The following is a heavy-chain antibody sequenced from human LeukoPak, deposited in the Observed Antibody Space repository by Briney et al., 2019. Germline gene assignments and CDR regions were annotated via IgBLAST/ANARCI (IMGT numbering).Heavy chain of an antibody. CDR3: AARPTSEAVAPSDL. D-gene: IGHD6-19*01. Sequence: PGGSLRLSCAGSGFTPSNCAMGWVRQAPGKGLEWVSGISGSGGSTYYADSVKGRFTISRDNSKSTLYLQMNSLRAEDTATYYCAARPTSEAVAPSDLWGQGTLVTVSP. J-gene: IGHJ5*02. CDR1: GFTPSNCA. V-gene: IGHV3-23*01. CDR2: ISGSGGST.